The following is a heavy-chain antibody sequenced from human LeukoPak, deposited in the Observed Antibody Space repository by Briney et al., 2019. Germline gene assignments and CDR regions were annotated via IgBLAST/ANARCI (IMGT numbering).Heavy chain of an antibody. J-gene: IGHJ3*02. D-gene: IGHD3-9*01. CDR1: GFTFSSYE. Sequence: GSLLLSCAASGFTFSSYEMNWVREAPGKGLEWVSYISSSGSPIYYADSVKGRFTISRDNAKNSLYLQMNSLRAEHTAVYYCAREFFEDAFDIWGQGTMVTVSS. CDR2: ISSSGSPI. CDR3: AREFFEDAFDI. V-gene: IGHV3-48*03.